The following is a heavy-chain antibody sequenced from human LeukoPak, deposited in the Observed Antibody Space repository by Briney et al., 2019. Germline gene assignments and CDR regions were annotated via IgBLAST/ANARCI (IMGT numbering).Heavy chain of an antibody. D-gene: IGHD1-26*01. CDR2: IYPGDSDT. Sequence: GGSLRLSCAASGFTFDDYGMSWVRQMPGKGLEWMGIIYPGDSDTRYSPSFQGQVTISADKSISTAYLQWSSLKASDTAMYYCARQRGSYLDYWGQGTLVTVSS. CDR3: ARQRGSYLDY. CDR1: GFTFDDYG. V-gene: IGHV5-51*01. J-gene: IGHJ4*02.